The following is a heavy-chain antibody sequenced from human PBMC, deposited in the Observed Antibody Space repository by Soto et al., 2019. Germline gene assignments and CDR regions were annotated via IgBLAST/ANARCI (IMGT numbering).Heavy chain of an antibody. CDR1: GFTFRNYA. D-gene: IGHD3-10*01. CDR3: ARDGYYYSSGRPIGMDV. CDR2: ISSDGFNK. Sequence: GGSLRLSCVASGFTFRNYALHWVRQAPGKGLEWVALISSDGFNKNYADSVKGRFSISRDNFRNTLDLQMNSLRAEDTALYYCARDGYYYSSGRPIGMDVWGQGTTVTVSS. V-gene: IGHV3-30-3*01. J-gene: IGHJ6*02.